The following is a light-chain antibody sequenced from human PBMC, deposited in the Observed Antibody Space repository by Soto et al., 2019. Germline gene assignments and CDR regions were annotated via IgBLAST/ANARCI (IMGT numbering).Light chain of an antibody. CDR2: EVS. J-gene: IGLJ3*02. CDR3: SSYAGSNNWV. Sequence: QSALTQPPSASGSPGRSVTISCTGTRSDVGGSNYVSWYQQHPGKAPKLMIYEVSKRPSGVPDRFSGSKSGNTASLTVSGLQAEDEADYYCSSYAGSNNWVFGGGTQLTVL. CDR1: RSDVGGSNY. V-gene: IGLV2-8*01.